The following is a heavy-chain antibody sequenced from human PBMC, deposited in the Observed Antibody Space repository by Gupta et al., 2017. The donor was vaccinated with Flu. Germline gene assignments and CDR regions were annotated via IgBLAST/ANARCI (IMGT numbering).Heavy chain of an antibody. CDR1: GGAINSGGYY. CDR2: INYSGSL. Sequence: QVQLQESGPGLVKPSQTLSLTCTVSGGAINSGGYYWSGIRQHPGKGLEWIGYINYSGSLYYTPSLKSRLTISIDTSKNQFSLKMSSVTAADTAVYYCARTVVIPSVDDAFDIWGQGTVVNVSS. D-gene: IGHD2-2*01. J-gene: IGHJ3*02. V-gene: IGHV4-30-4*01. CDR3: ARTVVIPSVDDAFDI.